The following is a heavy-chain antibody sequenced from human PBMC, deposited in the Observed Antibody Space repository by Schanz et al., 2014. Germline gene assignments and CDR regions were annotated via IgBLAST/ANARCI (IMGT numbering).Heavy chain of an antibody. J-gene: IGHJ4*02. V-gene: IGHV1-3*01. CDR1: GYTFTSYS. D-gene: IGHD6-13*01. CDR2: INVGNGNM. CDR3: ARSGSSNWYFFDY. Sequence: QVQLVQSGDEVKKPGASVKVSCKASGYTFTSYSIHWVRQAPGQGLEWMGWINVGNGNMKYSQKFQGRVTITRDTSASTAYMELTSLRSEDTAVYYCARSGSSNWYFFDYWGQGTLVTVSS.